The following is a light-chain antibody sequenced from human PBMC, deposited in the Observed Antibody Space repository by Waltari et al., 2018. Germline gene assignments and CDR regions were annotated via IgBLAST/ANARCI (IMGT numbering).Light chain of an antibody. V-gene: IGKV3-20*01. J-gene: IGKJ4*01. Sequence: EIVLTQSPRTLSLSPGERATLSCRASHSVRSNFLAWYQQKPGQAPRLLIYGASYRAAGIPARFSGSGSGTDFTLTISRVEPEDFAVYFCQQYGSSPPLTFGGGTKVEIK. CDR1: HSVRSNF. CDR3: QQYGSSPPLT. CDR2: GAS.